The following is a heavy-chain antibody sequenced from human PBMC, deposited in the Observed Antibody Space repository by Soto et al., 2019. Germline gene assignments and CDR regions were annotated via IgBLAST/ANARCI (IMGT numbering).Heavy chain of an antibody. Sequence: GGSQRLSYAASGFTFSGYRMNWVRQAPGKGLEWVSSISSSSSYIYYADSVKGRFTISRDNAKNSLYLQMNNLRAEDTAVYYCARLLYYYDTSGYLFDPWGQGTLVTVSS. CDR3: ARLLYYYDTSGYLFDP. CDR1: GFTFSGYR. V-gene: IGHV3-21*01. J-gene: IGHJ5*02. CDR2: ISSSSSYI. D-gene: IGHD3-22*01.